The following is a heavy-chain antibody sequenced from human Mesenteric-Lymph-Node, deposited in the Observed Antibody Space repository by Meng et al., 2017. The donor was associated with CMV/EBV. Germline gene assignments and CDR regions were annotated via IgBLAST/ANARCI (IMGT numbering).Heavy chain of an antibody. CDR3: ARRGTSQYFFDF. D-gene: IGHD1-1*01. CDR2: IYPSDSDT. J-gene: IGHJ4*02. Sequence: KASGYDVTYFWIGWARQMPGKYLEWMRIIYPSDSDTRYSPSFQGQVTISADKSINTAYLQWSSLNASDTAMYFCARRGTSQYFFDFWGQGTLVTVSS. V-gene: IGHV5-51*01. CDR1: GYDVTYFW.